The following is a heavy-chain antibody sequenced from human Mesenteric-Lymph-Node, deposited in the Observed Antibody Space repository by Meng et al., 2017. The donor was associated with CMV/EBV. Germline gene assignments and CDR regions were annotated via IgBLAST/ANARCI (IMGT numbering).Heavy chain of an antibody. J-gene: IGHJ6*02. CDR1: GLTFSSYG. CDR2: IRYDGSNK. D-gene: IGHD4-23*01. Sequence: GESLEISCAASGLTFSSYGMHWVRQAPGKGLEWVAFIRYDGSNKYYADSVKGRFTISRDNSKTTLYLQMNSLRAEDTAVYYCAKDRSVVTYYYYYGMDVWGQGTTVTVSS. V-gene: IGHV3-30*02. CDR3: AKDRSVVTYYYYYGMDV.